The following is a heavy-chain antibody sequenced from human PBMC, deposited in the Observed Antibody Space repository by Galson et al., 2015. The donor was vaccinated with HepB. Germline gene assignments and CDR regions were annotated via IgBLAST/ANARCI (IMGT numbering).Heavy chain of an antibody. CDR1: GYSFTSYW. Sequence: SGAEVKRPGESLKISCKGSGYSFTSYWIGWVRQAPGKGLEWVANIKQDGSEKYYVDSVKGRFTISRDNAKNSLYLQMNSLRAEDTAVYYCARAYYYDSSGYYYLFYFDYWGQGTLVTVSS. D-gene: IGHD3-22*01. J-gene: IGHJ4*02. V-gene: IGHV3-7*03. CDR3: ARAYYYDSSGYYYLFYFDY. CDR2: IKQDGSEK.